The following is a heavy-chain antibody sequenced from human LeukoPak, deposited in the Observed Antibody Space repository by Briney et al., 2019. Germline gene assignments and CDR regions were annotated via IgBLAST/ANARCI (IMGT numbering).Heavy chain of an antibody. V-gene: IGHV3-23*01. CDR1: RFTLSGEA. CDR2: ISASGGST. CDR3: AKTLVDPENGYYFDY. J-gene: IGHJ4*02. Sequence: SGGSLRLSCAASRFTLSGEAISGVGQAPGKGLEWVSAISASGGSTYDADSVKDRFTISRDNSKNTLYLQMNSLRAEDTPVYYCAKTLVDPENGYYFDYWGQLTLVTVSS. D-gene: IGHD1-1*01.